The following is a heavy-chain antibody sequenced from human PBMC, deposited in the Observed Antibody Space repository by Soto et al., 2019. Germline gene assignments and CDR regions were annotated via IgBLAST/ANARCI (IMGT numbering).Heavy chain of an antibody. CDR1: GFTFSSYG. Sequence: QVQLVESGGGVVQPGRSLRLSCAASGFTFSSYGMHWVRQAPGKGLEWVAVISYDGSNKYYADSVKGRFTISRDNSKNTLYLQMNSLRAEDTAVYYCAKGRGYVFGYFDYWGQGTLVTVSS. CDR3: AKGRGYVFGYFDY. V-gene: IGHV3-30*18. D-gene: IGHD5-18*01. CDR2: ISYDGSNK. J-gene: IGHJ4*02.